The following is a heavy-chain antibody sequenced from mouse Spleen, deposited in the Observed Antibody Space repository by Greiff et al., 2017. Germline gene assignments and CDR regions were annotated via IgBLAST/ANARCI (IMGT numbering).Heavy chain of an antibody. CDR2: INPNNGGT. CDR3: ARGVRRGAYAMDY. CDR1: GYTFTDYN. V-gene: IGHV1-18*01. D-gene: IGHD2-14*01. J-gene: IGHJ4*01. Sequence: VQLQESGPELVKPGASVKIPCKASGYTFTDYNMDWVKQSHGKSLEWIGDINPNNGGTIYNQKFKGKATLTVDKSSSTAYMELRSLTSEDTAVYYCARGVRRGAYAMDYWGQGTSVTVSA.